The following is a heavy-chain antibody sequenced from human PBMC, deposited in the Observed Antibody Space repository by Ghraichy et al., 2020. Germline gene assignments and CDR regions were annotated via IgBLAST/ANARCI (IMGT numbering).Heavy chain of an antibody. J-gene: IGHJ4*02. CDR2: ISGSGGST. CDR3: AKDSYYYDSSGYYYGDY. V-gene: IGHV3-23*01. Sequence: GGSLRLSCAASGFTFSSYAMSWVRQAPGKGLEWVSAISGSGGSTYYADSVKGRFTISRDNSKNTLYLQMNSLRAEDTAVYYCAKDSYYYDSSGYYYGDYWGQGTLVTVSS. CDR1: GFTFSSYA. D-gene: IGHD3-22*01.